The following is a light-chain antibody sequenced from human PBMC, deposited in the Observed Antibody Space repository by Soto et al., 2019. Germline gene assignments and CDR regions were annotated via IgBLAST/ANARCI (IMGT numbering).Light chain of an antibody. CDR1: QGINSY. CDR3: QQLNTYPIT. Sequence: IQLTQSPSSLSASVGDRVSITCRASQGINSYLAWYQQKTGKAPKLLIYAASTLQSGVPSRFSGGGSGADYILTINSLQPEDFATYYCQQLNTYPITLGQGTRLDIK. V-gene: IGKV1-9*01. CDR2: AAS. J-gene: IGKJ5*01.